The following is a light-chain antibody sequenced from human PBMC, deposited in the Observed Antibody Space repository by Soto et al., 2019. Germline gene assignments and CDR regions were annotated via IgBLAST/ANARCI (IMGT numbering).Light chain of an antibody. J-gene: IGLJ1*01. V-gene: IGLV2-14*01. Sequence: QSVLTQPASVSGSPGQSITISCTGTSSDIGAYNFVSWYQQHPGKAPKLMIYDASNRPSGVSDRFSGFKSGDTASLTISGLQAEDEADYDCTSYTTSGSYVFGTGTKVTVL. CDR2: DAS. CDR3: TSYTTSGSYV. CDR1: SSDIGAYNF.